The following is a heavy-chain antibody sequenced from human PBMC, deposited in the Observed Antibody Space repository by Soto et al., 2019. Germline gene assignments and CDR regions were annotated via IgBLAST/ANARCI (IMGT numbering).Heavy chain of an antibody. J-gene: IGHJ4*02. Sequence: ASVKVSCKASGYTFTAYSMHWVRQAPGQGLEWIGWFNPNSGDTVYAEKFQGRVTLTRDTSISTAYMELSSLKTEDTAVYYCSKLGRYTSGSYPDYWGQGTQVTVSS. D-gene: IGHD6-19*01. CDR2: FNPNSGDT. CDR1: GYTFTAYS. CDR3: SKLGRYTSGSYPDY. V-gene: IGHV1-2*02.